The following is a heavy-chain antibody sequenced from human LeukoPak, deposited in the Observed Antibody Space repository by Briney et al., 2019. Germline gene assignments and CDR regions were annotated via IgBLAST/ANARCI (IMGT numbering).Heavy chain of an antibody. CDR2: ISYDGSNK. Sequence: GGSLRLSCAASGFTFSSYGMHWVRQAPGKGLEWVAVISYDGSNKYYADSVKGRFTISRDNSKNTLYLQMNSLRAEDTAVYYCAKGGYSYGFLVYYFDYWGQGTLVTVSS. V-gene: IGHV3-30*18. J-gene: IGHJ4*02. D-gene: IGHD5-18*01. CDR1: GFTFSSYG. CDR3: AKGGYSYGFLVYYFDY.